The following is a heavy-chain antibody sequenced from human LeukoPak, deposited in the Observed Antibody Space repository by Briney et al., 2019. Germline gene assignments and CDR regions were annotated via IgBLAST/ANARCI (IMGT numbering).Heavy chain of an antibody. Sequence: GGSLRLSCAASGFTFSSYAMSWVRQSPGKGLEWVSAISGGGGSTYYAYYTDSVKGRFTISRDNSKNTLYLQMNSLRAEDTAVYFCVKFNDILTGYFDYWGQGTLVTVSS. CDR1: GFTFSSYA. D-gene: IGHD3-9*01. CDR2: ISGGGGST. J-gene: IGHJ4*02. CDR3: VKFNDILTGYFDY. V-gene: IGHV3-23*01.